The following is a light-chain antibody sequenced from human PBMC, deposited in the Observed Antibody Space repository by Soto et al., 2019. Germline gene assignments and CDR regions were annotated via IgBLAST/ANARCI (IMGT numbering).Light chain of an antibody. J-gene: IGKJ2*01. CDR1: QSVSRNY. CDR3: QQYISSHRI. CDR2: GAS. Sequence: IVLTQSPGTLSLSPGERATLSCRASQSVSRNYLGWYQQKPGQAPRLLIYGASSRATGIPDRFSGSGSGTEVTLTISRLEPEEFAVYYCQQYISSHRIFGQGTRLEIK. V-gene: IGKV3-20*01.